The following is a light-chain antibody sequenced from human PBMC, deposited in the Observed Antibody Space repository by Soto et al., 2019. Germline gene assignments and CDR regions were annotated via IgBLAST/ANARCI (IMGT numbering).Light chain of an antibody. CDR2: GAS. CDR1: QSVGTR. Sequence: EILLTQSPDTLSLSPGERATLSCRAAQSVGTRLAWYQHKTGQAPRLLISGASSRATGIPDRFTGSGSETAYTPPISRLQPEDFAPYYCQHYQSGEPITFDEGPR. V-gene: IGKV3-20*01. J-gene: IGKJ5*01. CDR3: QHYQSGEPIT.